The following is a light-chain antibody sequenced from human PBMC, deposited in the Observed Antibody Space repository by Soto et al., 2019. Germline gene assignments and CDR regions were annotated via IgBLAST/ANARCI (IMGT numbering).Light chain of an antibody. CDR2: GAS. CDR3: QQYNTWPRT. J-gene: IGKJ1*01. CDR1: QSVSTN. Sequence: EIVMTQSPATLSVPPGERATLSCRASQSVSTNFAWYQQKPGQAPRLLIYGASTRATAVPARFTVSGSGTEFTLTISSLQSEDFAVYYCQQYNTWPRTFGQGTKVEVK. V-gene: IGKV3-15*01.